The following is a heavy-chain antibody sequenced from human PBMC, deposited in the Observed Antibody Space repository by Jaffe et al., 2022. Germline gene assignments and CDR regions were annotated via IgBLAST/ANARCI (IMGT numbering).Heavy chain of an antibody. D-gene: IGHD4-17*01. J-gene: IGHJ3*02. CDR1: GGSISNYY. CDR2: IFYSGST. CDR3: ARDRTTVTTPGAFDI. V-gene: IGHV4-59*01. Sequence: QVQLQESGPGLVKPSETLSLTCTVSGGSISNYYWSWIRQPPGKGLEWIGYIFYSGSTNYNPSLKSRVTISVDTSKNHFSLKLTSVTAADTAVYYCARDRTTVTTPGAFDIWGQGTMVTVSS.